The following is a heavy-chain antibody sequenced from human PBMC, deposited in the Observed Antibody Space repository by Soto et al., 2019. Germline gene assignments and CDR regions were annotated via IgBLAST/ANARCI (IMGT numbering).Heavy chain of an antibody. V-gene: IGHV3-30*18. CDR2: ISYDGSNK. Sequence: SLRLSCAASGFTFSSYGMHWVRQAPGKGLEWVAVISYDGSNKYYADSVKGRFTISRDNSKNTLYLQMNSLRAEDTAVYYCAKDLLTWYSSPPPGYWGQGTLVTVSS. CDR1: GFTFSSYG. J-gene: IGHJ4*02. D-gene: IGHD6-13*01. CDR3: AKDLLTWYSSPPPGY.